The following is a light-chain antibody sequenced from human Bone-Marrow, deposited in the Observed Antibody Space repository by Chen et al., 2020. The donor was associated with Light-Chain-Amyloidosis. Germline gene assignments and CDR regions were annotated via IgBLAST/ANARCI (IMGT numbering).Light chain of an antibody. CDR2: RDT. CDR1: DLPTKY. J-gene: IGLJ2*01. CDR3: QSADSSGTYEVI. Sequence: SYELTQQPSVSVSPGQTARITCSGDDLPTKYAYWYQQKPGQAPVLVIHRDTERPSGISERFSGSSSGKNATLTISGDQAEDEADYHGQSADSSGTYEVIFGGGTKLTVL. V-gene: IGLV3-25*03.